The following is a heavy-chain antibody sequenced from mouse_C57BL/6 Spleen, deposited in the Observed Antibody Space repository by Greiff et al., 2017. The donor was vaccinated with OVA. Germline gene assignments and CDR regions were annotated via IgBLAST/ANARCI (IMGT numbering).Heavy chain of an antibody. Sequence: VKLQESGPGLVAPSQSLSITCTVSGFSLTSYGVDWVRQPPGQGLEWLGVIWGGGGTNYNSALMSRLSISKDTSKCHIFLKMNSLQTDDTAMYYCAKRSDYYDWYFYVWGTGTTVTVSS. J-gene: IGHJ1*03. CDR1: GFSLTSYG. CDR3: AKRSDYYDWYFYV. CDR2: IWGGGGT. V-gene: IGHV2-9*01. D-gene: IGHD1-1*01.